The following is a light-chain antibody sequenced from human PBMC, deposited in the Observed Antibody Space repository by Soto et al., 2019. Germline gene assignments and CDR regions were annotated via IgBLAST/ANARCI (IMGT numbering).Light chain of an antibody. CDR2: GAS. CDR1: QSVSSF. J-gene: IGKJ1*01. V-gene: IGKV3-11*01. CDR3: QQHSHWPPWT. Sequence: EIVLTQSPATLSLSPGERATLSCRASQSVSSFLAWYQQKPGQAPRLLIYGASNRATDIPARFSGSGSGTDFTLTISSLEPEDFAVYYCQQHSHWPPWTFGQGTKVDIK.